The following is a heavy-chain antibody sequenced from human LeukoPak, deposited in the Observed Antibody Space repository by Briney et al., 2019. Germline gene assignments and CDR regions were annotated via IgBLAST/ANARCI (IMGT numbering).Heavy chain of an antibody. CDR3: ARDSRLTHLDY. Sequence: ASVKVSCKASGYTFTSYGISWVRQAPGQGLEWMGWINPNNGATKYAQKFQGRVTMTRDTSIGTAYMELSGLRSDDTAVYYCARDSRLTHLDYWGQGSLVTVSS. V-gene: IGHV1-2*02. D-gene: IGHD2-21*02. CDR1: GYTFTSYG. J-gene: IGHJ4*02. CDR2: INPNNGAT.